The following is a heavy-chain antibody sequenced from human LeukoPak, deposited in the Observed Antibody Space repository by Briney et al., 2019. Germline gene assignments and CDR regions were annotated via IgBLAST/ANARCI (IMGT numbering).Heavy chain of an antibody. CDR2: IKQDGSET. D-gene: IGHD6-19*01. Sequence: GGSLRLSCAASGFTFSSYWMSWVRQAPGKGLEWVANIKQDGSETYFVDSVKGRFTISRDNAKNSLYLQMNSLRAEDTAVYYCARGQWLVRDYFDYWGQGALVTVSS. V-gene: IGHV3-7*01. CDR3: ARGQWLVRDYFDY. CDR1: GFTFSSYW. J-gene: IGHJ4*02.